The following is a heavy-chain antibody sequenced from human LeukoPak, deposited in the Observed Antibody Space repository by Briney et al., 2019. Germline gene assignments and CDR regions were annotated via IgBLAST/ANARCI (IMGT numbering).Heavy chain of an antibody. V-gene: IGHV3-48*01. CDR2: ISSSSTI. CDR3: ARDLATPYDP. CDR1: GFTFSSYA. J-gene: IGHJ5*02. Sequence: GGSLRLSCAASGFTFSSYAMNWVRQAPGKGLEWVSYISSSSTIYYADSVKGRFTISRDNAKNSLYLQMNSLRAEDTAVYYCARDLATPYDPLGQGTLVTVSS.